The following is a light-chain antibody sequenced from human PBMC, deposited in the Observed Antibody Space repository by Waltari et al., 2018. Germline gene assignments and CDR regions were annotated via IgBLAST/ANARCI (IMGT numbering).Light chain of an antibody. J-gene: IGLJ3*02. Sequence: QSVLTQPPSMSGAPGQKVTIPCTGGSSNFGAGYDVHWYQQFPGAAPKLLIFGNTTRASGVAGRFSGSKSGTSASLAIAGLQSEDEAVYYCQSFDSDLSGSVFGGGTKLTVL. CDR3: QSFDSDLSGSV. V-gene: IGLV1-40*01. CDR2: GNT. CDR1: SSNFGAGYD.